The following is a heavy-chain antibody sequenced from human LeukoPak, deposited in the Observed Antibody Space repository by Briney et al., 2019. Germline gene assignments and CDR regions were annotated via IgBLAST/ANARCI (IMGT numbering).Heavy chain of an antibody. CDR3: ARDSRYSYGYEAFDI. J-gene: IGHJ3*02. D-gene: IGHD5-18*01. Sequence: PGGSLRLSCAASGFTFSRYWMNWVRQAPGKGLMWVSNVEGDGSRTNYADSVKGRFTISRDNAKNTLYLQMNSLRAEDTAVYYCARDSRYSYGYEAFDIWGQGTMVTVSS. CDR1: GFTFSRYW. CDR2: VEGDGSRT. V-gene: IGHV3-74*01.